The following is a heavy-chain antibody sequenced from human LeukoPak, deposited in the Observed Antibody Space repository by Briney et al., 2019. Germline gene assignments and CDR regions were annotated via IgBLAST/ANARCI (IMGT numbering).Heavy chain of an antibody. D-gene: IGHD2-2*01. CDR1: GYTFTGYY. V-gene: IGHV1-2*02. CDR2: INPNTGGT. J-gene: IGHJ5*02. CDR3: ARVPDNWFDP. Sequence: GASVKVSCKASGYTFTGYYIHWVRQAPGQGLEWMGWINPNTGGTSYGQNFQGRVTMTRDTSISTAYMELSSLRSDDTAVYYCARVPDNWFDPWGQGTLVTVSS.